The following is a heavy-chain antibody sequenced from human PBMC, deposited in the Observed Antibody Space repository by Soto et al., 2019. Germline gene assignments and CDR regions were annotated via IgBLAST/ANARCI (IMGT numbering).Heavy chain of an antibody. CDR2: VYHTGDT. D-gene: IGHD2-21*02. J-gene: IGHJ5*01. CDR3: AREIVTAGGNNYFDT. CDR1: GGTVASSHW. V-gene: IGHV4-4*02. Sequence: SETPSLTCGVSGGTVASSHWWSWVRQSPGRGLEWIGNVYHTGDTNFNPSLQSRVTFSVDKSNNQFSLRLTSVTAADTAVYFCAREIVTAGGNNYFDTWGPGTLVTVSS.